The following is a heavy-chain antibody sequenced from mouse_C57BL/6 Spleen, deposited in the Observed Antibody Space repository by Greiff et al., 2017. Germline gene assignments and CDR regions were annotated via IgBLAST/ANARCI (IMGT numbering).Heavy chain of an antibody. J-gene: IGHJ4*01. V-gene: IGHV2-3*01. CDR3: ASSTGRDAMDY. CDR2: IWGDGST. D-gene: IGHD1-1*01. CDR1: GFSLTSYG. Sequence: VQGVESGPGLVAPSQSLSITCTVSGFSLTSYGVSWVRQPPGKGLEWLGVIWGDGSTNYHSALISRLSISKDNSKSQVFLKLNSLRTDDTATYYCASSTGRDAMDYWGQGTSVTVSS.